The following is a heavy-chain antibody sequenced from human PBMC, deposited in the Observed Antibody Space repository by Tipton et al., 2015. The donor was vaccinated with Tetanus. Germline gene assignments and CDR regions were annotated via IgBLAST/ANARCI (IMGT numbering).Heavy chain of an antibody. Sequence: SLRLSCAASGFTFSDYYMSWFRQAPGQGLEWVSYISGSGHDISYVDSVKGRFTISRDNARKSLFLQMNSLRAEDTAVYYCANLPVGQHWGQGTLVTVSS. D-gene: IGHD2-2*01. CDR3: ANLPVGQH. V-gene: IGHV3-11*01. J-gene: IGHJ1*01. CDR2: ISGSGHDI. CDR1: GFTFSDYY.